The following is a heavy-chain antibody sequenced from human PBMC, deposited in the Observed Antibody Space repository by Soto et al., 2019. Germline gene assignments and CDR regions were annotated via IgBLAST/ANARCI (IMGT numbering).Heavy chain of an antibody. V-gene: IGHV1-3*01. CDR1: GYTFANYP. CDR3: ARAKVITTLDY. CDR2: INAGNGYT. J-gene: IGHJ4*02. D-gene: IGHD3-10*01. Sequence: QVQLVQSGAEGKKPGASVKVSCETSGYTFANYPMHWVRQAPGQTLEWMGWINAGNGYTKYSQKFQGRVTITRDTTASIAYMELSSLRSEDTAVYYCARAKVITTLDYRGQGTLVIVTS.